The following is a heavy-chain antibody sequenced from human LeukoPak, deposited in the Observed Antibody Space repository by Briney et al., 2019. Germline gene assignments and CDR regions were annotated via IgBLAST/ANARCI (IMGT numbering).Heavy chain of an antibody. J-gene: IGHJ6*03. D-gene: IGHD5-24*01. CDR1: GGSISSYY. CDR3: ARDLLAPMATINGDYYYYYMDV. Sequence: SETLSLTCTVSGGSISSYYWSWIRQPPGKGLEWIGYIYYSGSTNYNPSLKSRVTISVDTSKNQFSLKLSSVTAADTAVYYCARDLLAPMATINGDYYYYYMDVWGKGTTVTVSS. CDR2: IYYSGST. V-gene: IGHV4-59*12.